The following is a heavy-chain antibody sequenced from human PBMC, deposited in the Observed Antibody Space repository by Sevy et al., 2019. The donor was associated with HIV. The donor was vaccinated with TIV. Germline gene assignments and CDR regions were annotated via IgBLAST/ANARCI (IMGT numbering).Heavy chain of an antibody. J-gene: IGHJ4*02. Sequence: GGSLRLSCAASGFTFSTYGMSWVRQAPGKGLEWVSTISGSCGSTYYADSVKGRFTISRDNSKNTLFLQMNSLTDDDTAVYYCTKRDGNYWGQGTLVTVSS. CDR2: ISGSCGST. V-gene: IGHV3-23*01. CDR3: TKRDGNY. CDR1: GFTFSTYG.